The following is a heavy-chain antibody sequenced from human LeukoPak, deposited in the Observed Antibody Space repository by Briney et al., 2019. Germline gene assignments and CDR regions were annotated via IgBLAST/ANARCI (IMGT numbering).Heavy chain of an antibody. CDR2: VDPEDGET. CDR1: GYTFTDYY. Sequence: ASVKISCKAFGYTFTDYYMHWVQQAPGKGLEWMGRVDPEDGETIYAEKFQGRVTITADTSTDTAYMELSSLRSEDTAVYYCATGDALKDWGQGTLVTVSS. CDR3: ATGDALKD. D-gene: IGHD3-10*01. V-gene: IGHV1-69-2*01. J-gene: IGHJ4*02.